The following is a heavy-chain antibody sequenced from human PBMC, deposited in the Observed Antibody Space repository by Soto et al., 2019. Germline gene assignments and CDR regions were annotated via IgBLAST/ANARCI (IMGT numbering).Heavy chain of an antibody. D-gene: IGHD1-26*01. CDR2: SRNKANSDST. CDR3: ARFSGSYTRGLDY. J-gene: IGHJ4*02. V-gene: IGHV3-72*01. CDR1: GFTFSDHY. Sequence: PGGSLRLSCAASGFTFSDHYMDWVRQAPGKGLEWVGRSRNKANSDSTEYAASVKGRFTISRDESKNSLYLQMNSLKTEDTAVYYCARFSGSYTRGLDYWGQGTLVTVSS.